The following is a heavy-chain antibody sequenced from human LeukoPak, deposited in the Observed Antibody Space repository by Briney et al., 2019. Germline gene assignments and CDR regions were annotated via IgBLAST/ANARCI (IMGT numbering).Heavy chain of an antibody. V-gene: IGHV3-7*01. J-gene: IGHJ4*02. CDR2: IQPDGSEQ. Sequence: GGSLRLSCVASGFTFSGHWMSWVRRAPGKGLEWVGNIQPDGSEQYPVDSVKGRFTISRDNARNSLFLQMNSLRAEDTAVYYCARDPWTNSDYDGFDYWGQGTLVTVSS. CDR1: GFTFSGHW. CDR3: ARDPWTNSDYDGFDY. D-gene: IGHD5-12*01.